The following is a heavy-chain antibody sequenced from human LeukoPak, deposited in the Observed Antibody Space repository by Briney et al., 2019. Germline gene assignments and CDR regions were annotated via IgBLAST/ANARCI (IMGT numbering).Heavy chain of an antibody. CDR2: IDIDGNT. CDR1: GFTFSHSY. CDR3: ARDMNYNLDY. V-gene: IGHV3-74*01. D-gene: IGHD1-7*01. J-gene: IGHJ4*02. Sequence: GGSLKLSCAASGFTFSHSYIHWVRHAPGKGLVWVSRIDIDGNTVYADPVKGRFTISRDNAKSTLYLEMNSLRAEDTAVYYCARDMNYNLDYWGPGTLVTVSP.